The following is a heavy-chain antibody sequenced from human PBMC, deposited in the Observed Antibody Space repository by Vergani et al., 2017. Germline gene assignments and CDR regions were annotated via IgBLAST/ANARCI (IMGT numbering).Heavy chain of an antibody. J-gene: IGHJ4*02. CDR2: INPSGCST. D-gene: IGHD6-6*01. V-gene: IGHV1-46*01. Sequence: QVQLVQSGAEVKKPGASVKVSCKAYGYTFTSYYMHWVRQAPGQGLEWMGRINPSGCSTSYAQKFQGRVTMTRDTSTSTVYMGLSSLRSEDTAVYYCAGDKYSSSPLCYWGQGTLVTVSS. CDR1: GYTFTSYY. CDR3: AGDKYSSSPLCY.